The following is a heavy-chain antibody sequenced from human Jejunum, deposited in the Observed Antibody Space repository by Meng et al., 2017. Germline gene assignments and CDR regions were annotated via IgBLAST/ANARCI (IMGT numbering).Heavy chain of an antibody. J-gene: IGHJ4*02. D-gene: IGHD6-19*01. Sequence: QITLKESGLTLVKPTKTLTPTCTFSGFSLSTSGGGVGWIRQPPGKALEWLALIYWDDDKRSSPSLKRRLTITTDTSKNQVVLTMTNMDPVDTATYYCAHGGLSSGWYYPEHWGQGILVTVSS. CDR3: AHGGLSSGWYYPEH. CDR2: IYWDDDK. CDR1: GFSLSTSGGG. V-gene: IGHV2-5*02.